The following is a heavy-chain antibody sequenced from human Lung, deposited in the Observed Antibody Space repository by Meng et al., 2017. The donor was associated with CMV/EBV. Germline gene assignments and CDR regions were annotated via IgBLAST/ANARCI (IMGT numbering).Heavy chain of an antibody. Sequence: SCAASGFPFRTYAMHWVRQAPGKGREWVAVISSDGNFQHYADSLKGRFTISRDNSKNTLYLQMNSLRAEDTAVYYCAKEWAPHEHFAYWGQGTLVTVSS. V-gene: IGHV3-30-3*02. J-gene: IGHJ4*02. CDR3: AKEWAPHEHFAY. CDR1: GFPFRTYA. CDR2: ISSDGNFQ.